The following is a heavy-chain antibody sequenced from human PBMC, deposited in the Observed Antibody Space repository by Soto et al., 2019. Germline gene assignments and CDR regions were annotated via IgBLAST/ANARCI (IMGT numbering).Heavy chain of an antibody. CDR1: GFTFSSYS. CDR2: IGSSSSYI. D-gene: IGHD2-15*01. V-gene: IGHV3-21*01. CDR3: ASDRVVVVVAALFNY. Sequence: EVQLVESGGGLVKPGGSLRLSCAASGFTFSSYSMNWVRQAPGKGLEWVSSIGSSSSYIYYSDSVKGRFTISRDNAKNSLYLQMNSLRAEDTAVYYCASDRVVVVVAALFNYWGQGTLVTVSS. J-gene: IGHJ4*02.